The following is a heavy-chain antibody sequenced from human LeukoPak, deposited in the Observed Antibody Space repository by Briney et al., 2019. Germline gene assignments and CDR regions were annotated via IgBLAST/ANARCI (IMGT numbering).Heavy chain of an antibody. V-gene: IGHV4-4*07. CDR3: ARGPDYDGNPNWFDP. CDR1: GGSISSYY. Sequence: SETLSLTCTVSGGSISSYYWSWIRQPAGKGLEWIGRIYTSGSTNYNPSLKSRVTMSVDTSKNQFSLKLSSVTAADTAVYYCARGPDYDGNPNWFDPWGQGTLVTVSS. J-gene: IGHJ5*02. CDR2: IYTSGST. D-gene: IGHD4-23*01.